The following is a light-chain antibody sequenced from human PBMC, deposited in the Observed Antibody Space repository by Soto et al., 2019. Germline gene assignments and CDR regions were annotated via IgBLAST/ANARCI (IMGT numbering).Light chain of an antibody. CDR1: QSVRSN. J-gene: IGKJ1*01. V-gene: IGKV3-15*01. CDR3: QQYNNWPPWT. CDR2: GAS. Sequence: EIVMTQSPATLSVSPGERTTLSCRASQSVRSNLAWYQQKPGQAPRLLIYGASTRATGIPARFSGSGSGTEFTLTISSLQSEDFAVYYCQQYNNWPPWTVGQGTKVDSK.